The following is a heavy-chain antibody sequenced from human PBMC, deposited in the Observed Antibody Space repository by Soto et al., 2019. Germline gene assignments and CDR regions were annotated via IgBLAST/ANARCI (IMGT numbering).Heavy chain of an antibody. CDR2: SAPEEGEP. Sequence: GASVKVSCKVPENTLTELTIDWLRQAPGKGPEWMGRSAPEEGEPIYPQKFQGRVSMTEDPSTDTAYMELTSLRFEETAVYFCAADRKIVGTIGAFDFWG. V-gene: IGHV1-24*01. CDR1: ENTLTELT. J-gene: IGHJ4*01. CDR3: AADRKIVGTIGAFDF. D-gene: IGHD1-26*01.